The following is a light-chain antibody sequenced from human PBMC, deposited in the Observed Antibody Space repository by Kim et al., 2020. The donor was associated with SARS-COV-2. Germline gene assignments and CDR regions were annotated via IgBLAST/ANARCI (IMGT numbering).Light chain of an antibody. CDR1: KLGDKY. J-gene: IGLJ2*01. V-gene: IGLV3-1*01. CDR2: QDS. CDR3: QAWDSSVV. Sequence: SVSPGQTASRTCSGDKLGDKYACWYQQEPGQSPVLVIYQDSKRPSGIPERFSGSNSGNTATLTISGTQAMDEADYYCQAWDSSVVFGGGTKLTVL.